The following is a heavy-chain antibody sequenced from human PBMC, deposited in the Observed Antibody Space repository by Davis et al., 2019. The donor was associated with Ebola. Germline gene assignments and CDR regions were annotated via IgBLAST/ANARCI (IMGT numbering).Heavy chain of an antibody. CDR3: ARYSSSWEALDY. CDR1: GASISSYY. J-gene: IGHJ4*02. Sequence: SETLSLTCSVSGASISSYYWSWIRQPPGKGLEWIGYIYYSGSTNYNPSLKSRVTISVDTSKNQFSLKLSSVTAADTAVYYCARYSSSWEALDYWGQGTLVTVSS. CDR2: IYYSGST. V-gene: IGHV4-59*01. D-gene: IGHD6-13*01.